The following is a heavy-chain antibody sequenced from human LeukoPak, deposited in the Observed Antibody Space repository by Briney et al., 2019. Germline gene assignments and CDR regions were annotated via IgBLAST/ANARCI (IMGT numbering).Heavy chain of an antibody. CDR1: GFTFSSYE. CDR2: ISSSGSTI. J-gene: IGHJ5*02. V-gene: IGHV3-48*03. D-gene: IGHD5-12*01. Sequence: GGSLRLSCAASGFTFSSYEMNWVRQAPGKGLDRVSYISSSGSTIDYADSVKGRFTISRDNAKSSLYLQMSSLRAEDTAVYYCARRGYSGHDSLDPWGQGTLVTVSS. CDR3: ARRGYSGHDSLDP.